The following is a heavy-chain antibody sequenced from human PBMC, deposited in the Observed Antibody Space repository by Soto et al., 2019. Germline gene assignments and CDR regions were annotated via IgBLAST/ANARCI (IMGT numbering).Heavy chain of an antibody. CDR1: GFTFSSYS. CDR3: ARDLSAMIVAPGAFDI. D-gene: IGHD3-22*01. CDR2: ISSSSSTI. Sequence: RGSLRLSCAASGFTFSSYSMNWVRQAPGKGLEWVSYISSSSSTIYYADSVKGRFTISRDNAKNSLYLQMNSLRDEDTAVYYCARDLSAMIVAPGAFDIWGQGTMVTVSS. V-gene: IGHV3-48*02. J-gene: IGHJ3*02.